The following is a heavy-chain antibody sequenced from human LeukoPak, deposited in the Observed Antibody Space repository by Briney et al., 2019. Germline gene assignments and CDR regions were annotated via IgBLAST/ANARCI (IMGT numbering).Heavy chain of an antibody. V-gene: IGHV1-18*04. CDR3: ARDLEYTSCWYFDY. CDR1: GYTFTSYG. Sequence: ASVKVSCKASGYTFTSYGISWVRQAPGQGLEWMGWISTYNGNTNYAQKFQGRVTMTTDTSTNTPYMELRGLRSDDSAVYCCARDLEYTSCWYFDYWGQGTLVTVSS. D-gene: IGHD6-19*01. J-gene: IGHJ4*02. CDR2: ISTYNGNT.